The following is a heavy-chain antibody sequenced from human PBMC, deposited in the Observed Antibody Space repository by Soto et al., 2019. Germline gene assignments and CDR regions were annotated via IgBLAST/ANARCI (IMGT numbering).Heavy chain of an antibody. V-gene: IGHV1-18*01. Sequence: ASVKVSCKGSGYTFTSYGISWVRQAPGQGLEWMGWISAYNGNTNYAQKLQGRVTMTRDTSTSTVYMELSSLRSEDTAVYYCARDFTTYGSGSYSFDYWGQGTLVTVSS. D-gene: IGHD3-10*01. CDR2: ISAYNGNT. J-gene: IGHJ4*02. CDR1: GYTFTSYG. CDR3: ARDFTTYGSGSYSFDY.